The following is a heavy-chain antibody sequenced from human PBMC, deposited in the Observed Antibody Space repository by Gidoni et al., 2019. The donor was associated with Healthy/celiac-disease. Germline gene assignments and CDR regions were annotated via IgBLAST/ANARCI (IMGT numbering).Heavy chain of an antibody. D-gene: IGHD3-22*01. CDR2: IYYSGST. V-gene: IGHV4-39*01. CDR3: ARQLRYYDSSGYHNDY. CDR1: GGSISSSSYY. J-gene: IGHJ4*02. Sequence: QLQLQESGPGLVKPSETLSLTCTVSGGSISSSSYYWGWIRQPPGKGLEWSGSIYYSGSTYYNPSLKSRVTISVDTSKNQFSLKLSSVTAADTAVYYCARQLRYYDSSGYHNDYWGQGTLVTVSS.